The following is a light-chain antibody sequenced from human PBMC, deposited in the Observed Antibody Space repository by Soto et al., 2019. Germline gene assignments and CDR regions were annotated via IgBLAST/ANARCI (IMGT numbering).Light chain of an antibody. CDR1: QRISTW. J-gene: IGKJ1*01. V-gene: IGKV1-5*01. CDR3: QKHDSAPLT. CDR2: GAH. Sequence: DIQMTQSPSTLSASVGDGVTITCRASQRISTWLAWYQQKPGKAPKRLIFGAHALQTGVPSRFSGSGSGTDFTLTISSLQPEDVATYFCQKHDSAPLTFGQGTKVDIK.